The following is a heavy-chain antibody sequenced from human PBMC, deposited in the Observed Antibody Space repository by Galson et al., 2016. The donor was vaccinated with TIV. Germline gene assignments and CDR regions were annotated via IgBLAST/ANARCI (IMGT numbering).Heavy chain of an antibody. CDR2: ISGYNGNK. Sequence: SVKVSCKASGYTLSSYSISWVRQAPGQGLEWLGWISGYNGNKNYAQKFQGRVTMTTDTSTSTAYMELRSLRSDDTAVYYCARHHDFWSGPGYFYMDVWGKGTTVSVSS. CDR1: GYTLSSYS. CDR3: ARHHDFWSGPGYFYMDV. V-gene: IGHV1-18*01. J-gene: IGHJ6*03. D-gene: IGHD3-3*01.